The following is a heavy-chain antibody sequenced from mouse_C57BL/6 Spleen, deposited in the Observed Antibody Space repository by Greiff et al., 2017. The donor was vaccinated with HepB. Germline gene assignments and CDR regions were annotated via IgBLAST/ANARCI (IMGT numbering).Heavy chain of an antibody. CDR2: IYPGDGDT. CDR1: GYAFSSYW. J-gene: IGHJ1*03. Sequence: QVQLQQSGAELVKPGASVKISCKASGYAFSSYWMNWVKQRPGKGLEWIGQIYPGDGDTNYNGKFKGKATLTADKSSSTAYMQLSSLTSEDSAVYFCARSVYPTGYFDVWGTGTTVTVSS. D-gene: IGHD2-1*01. CDR3: ARSVYPTGYFDV. V-gene: IGHV1-80*01.